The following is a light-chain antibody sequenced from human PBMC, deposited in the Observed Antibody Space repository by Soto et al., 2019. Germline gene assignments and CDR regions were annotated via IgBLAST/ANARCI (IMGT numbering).Light chain of an antibody. CDR1: QDIEDD. J-gene: IGKJ1*01. V-gene: IGKV1-6*01. CDR3: LHDYNYPRT. CDR2: ATS. Sequence: AIQMTQSPSSLSASVGDTVTITCLASQDIEDDLGWYQQKPGKAPKLLIYATSSLQSGVPSRFSGSGSGTDFSLSIRSLQPEDSATYYCLHDYNYPRTFGQGTKVDSK.